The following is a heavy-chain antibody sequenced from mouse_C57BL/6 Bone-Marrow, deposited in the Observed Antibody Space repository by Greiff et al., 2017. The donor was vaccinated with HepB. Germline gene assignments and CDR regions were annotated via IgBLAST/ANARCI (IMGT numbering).Heavy chain of an antibody. J-gene: IGHJ2*01. CDR2: IDPENGDT. CDR3: TIIYYGTNYFDY. V-gene: IGHV14-4*01. CDR1: GFNIKDDY. D-gene: IGHD2-1*01. Sequence: EVQLQQSGAELVRPGASVKLSCTASGFNIKDDYMHWVKQRPEQGLEWIGWIDPENGDTEYASKFQGKATITADTSSNTAYLQLSSLTSEDTAVYYCTIIYYGTNYFDYWGQGTTLTVSS.